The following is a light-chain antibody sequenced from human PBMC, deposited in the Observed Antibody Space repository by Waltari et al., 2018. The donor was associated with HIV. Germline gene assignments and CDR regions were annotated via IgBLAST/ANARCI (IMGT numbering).Light chain of an antibody. CDR2: TND. CDR1: ASNIGGNT. V-gene: IGLV1-44*01. CDR3: ATWDDGLSGWV. Sequence: QSVVTQPPSASGTPGQRVTMSCSGSASNIGGNTVNWYQHLPQTAPKLLIYTNDGRPSGVPDRFSASKTGTSASLDISGLQSEDEADYYCATWDDGLSGWVFGGGTKLTVL. J-gene: IGLJ3*02.